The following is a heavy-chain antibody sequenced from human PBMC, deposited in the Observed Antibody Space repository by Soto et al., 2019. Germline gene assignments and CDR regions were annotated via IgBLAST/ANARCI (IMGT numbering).Heavy chain of an antibody. V-gene: IGHV1-46*01. CDR1: GYTFTSYY. CDR2: INPSGGST. J-gene: IGHJ6*02. Sequence: ASVKVSCKASGYTFTSYYMHWVRQAPGQGLEWMGIINPSGGSTSYAQKFQGRVTMTRDTSTSTVYMELSSLRSEDTAVYYCARDRMTAAAGYGMDVWGPGTTVTVSS. CDR3: ARDRMTAAAGYGMDV. D-gene: IGHD6-13*01.